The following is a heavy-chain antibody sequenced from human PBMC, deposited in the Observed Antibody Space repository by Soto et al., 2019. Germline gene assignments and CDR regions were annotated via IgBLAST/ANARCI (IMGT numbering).Heavy chain of an antibody. Sequence: ASVKVSCKASGYTFSSYVIHWVRQAPGQRLEWMGWITAVNGDTNYSQRFQGRVIFTRDTSANTAFMEVSSLRSEDTAVYYCARDLLGDSSAWYDYWGQGTLVTVSS. CDR1: GYTFSSYV. CDR2: ITAVNGDT. V-gene: IGHV1-3*01. CDR3: ARDLLGDSSAWYDY. D-gene: IGHD6-13*01. J-gene: IGHJ4*02.